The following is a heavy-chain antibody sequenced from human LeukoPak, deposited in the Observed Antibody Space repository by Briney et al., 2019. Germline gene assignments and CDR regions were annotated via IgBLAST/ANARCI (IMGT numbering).Heavy chain of an antibody. CDR3: AGSSGWYRSSPYYMDV. CDR1: GYTFTGYY. CDR2: INPNSGGT. Sequence: ASVKVSCKASGYTFTGYYMHWVRQAPGQGLEWMGWINPNSGGTNYAQKFQGRVTMTEDTSTDTAYMELSSLRSEDTAVYYCAGSSGWYRSSPYYMDVWGKGTTVTISS. V-gene: IGHV1-2*02. J-gene: IGHJ6*03. D-gene: IGHD6-19*01.